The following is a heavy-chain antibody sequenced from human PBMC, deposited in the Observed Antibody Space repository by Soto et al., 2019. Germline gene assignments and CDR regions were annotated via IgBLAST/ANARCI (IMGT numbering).Heavy chain of an antibody. CDR2: IWYDGKT. Sequence: PGGSLRLSCAASGFTFSNYGMHWVRQAPGKGLEWVAVIWYDGKTFYADSVKGRFSISRDTSQSTLYLQMNSLRADDTAMYYCARWSYLDYWGQGTRVTVSS. D-gene: IGHD3-3*01. J-gene: IGHJ4*02. CDR3: ARWSYLDY. CDR1: GFTFSNYG. V-gene: IGHV3-33*01.